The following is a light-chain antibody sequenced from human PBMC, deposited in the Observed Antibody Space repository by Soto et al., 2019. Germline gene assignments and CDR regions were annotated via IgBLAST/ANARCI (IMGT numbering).Light chain of an antibody. CDR2: KAS. CDR3: QQYGVSQGP. J-gene: IGKJ4*01. CDR1: QTIDSW. Sequence: DIQMTQSPSSLSASVGDRVAITCRASQTIDSWLAWYQQRPGKPPNLLIYKASTLASGVPSRFSGSGSGTDFTLTISRLEPEDFAVYYCQQYGVSQGPFGGGTKVDIK. V-gene: IGKV1-5*03.